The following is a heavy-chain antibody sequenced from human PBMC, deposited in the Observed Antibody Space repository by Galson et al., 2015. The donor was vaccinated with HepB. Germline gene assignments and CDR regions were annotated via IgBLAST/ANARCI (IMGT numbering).Heavy chain of an antibody. D-gene: IGHD2-2*01. CDR3: ASQGMPFNWYFDL. CDR1: GGTFSSYA. Sequence: SVKVSCKASGGTFSSYAISWVRQAPGQGLEWMGGIIPIFGTANYAQKFQGRVTITADESTSTAYMELSSLRSEDTAVYYCASQGMPFNWYFDLWGRGTLVTVSS. V-gene: IGHV1-69*13. J-gene: IGHJ2*01. CDR2: IIPIFGTA.